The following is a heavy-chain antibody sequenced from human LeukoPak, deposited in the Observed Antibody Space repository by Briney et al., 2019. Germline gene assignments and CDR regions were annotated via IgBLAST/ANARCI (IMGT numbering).Heavy chain of an antibody. CDR2: ISSNGGYI. J-gene: IGHJ4*02. Sequence: GGSLRLSCAGSEFTFRSYSMSRVRQPPGKGLEWVSSISSNGGYIYYADSVKGRFTISRDNARDSVYLQMKSLRAEDTAVYYCASAGPNYDSSGYVYWGQGTPVTVSS. CDR3: ASAGPNYDSSGYVY. D-gene: IGHD3-22*01. CDR1: EFTFRSYS. V-gene: IGHV3-21*01.